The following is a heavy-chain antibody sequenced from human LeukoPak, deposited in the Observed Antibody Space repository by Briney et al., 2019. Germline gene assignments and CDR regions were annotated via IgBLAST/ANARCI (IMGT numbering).Heavy chain of an antibody. CDR3: VRDRDGYNY. D-gene: IGHD5-24*01. CDR1: GFTFSNSL. CDR2: IDIDGSTT. Sequence: GGSLRLSCAASGFTFSNSLMHWVRQVPGKGLVWVSRIDIDGSTTHYADSVKGRFTISRDNAKNTLYLQMNILRAEDTAVYYCVRDRDGYNYWGQGTLVTVSS. V-gene: IGHV3-74*01. J-gene: IGHJ4*02.